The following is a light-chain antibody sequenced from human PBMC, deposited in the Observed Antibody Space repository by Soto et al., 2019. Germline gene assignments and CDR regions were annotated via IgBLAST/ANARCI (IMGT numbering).Light chain of an antibody. V-gene: IGLV2-14*01. CDR1: SSDVGGYNY. CDR3: SSYTSSSTSTV. CDR2: DVS. Sequence: SVLTQPASVSGSPGQSITISCTGTSSDVGGYNYVSWYQQHPGKAPKLMIYDVSNRPSGVSNRFSGSKSGNTASLTISGLQAEDEADYYCSSYTSSSTSTVFGTGTKVTVL. J-gene: IGLJ1*01.